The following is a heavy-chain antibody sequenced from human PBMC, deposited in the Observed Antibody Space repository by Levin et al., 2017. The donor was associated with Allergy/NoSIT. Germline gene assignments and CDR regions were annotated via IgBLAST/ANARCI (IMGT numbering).Heavy chain of an antibody. D-gene: IGHD5-24*01. CDR1: GFTFSDYY. J-gene: IGHJ3*02. CDR2: ISSSSSYT. V-gene: IGHV3-11*05. Sequence: KSGGSLRLSCAASGFTFSDYYMSWIRQAPGKGLEWVSYISSSSSYTNYADSVKGRFTISRDNAKNSLYLQMNSLSAEDTAVYYCARGGMATDAFDIWGQGTMVTVSS. CDR3: ARGGMATDAFDI.